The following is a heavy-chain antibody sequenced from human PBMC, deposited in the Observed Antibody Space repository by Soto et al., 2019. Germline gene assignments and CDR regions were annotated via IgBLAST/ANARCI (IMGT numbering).Heavy chain of an antibody. J-gene: IGHJ3*02. Sequence: SETLSLTCTVSGGSISSYYWSWIRQPPGRGLEWIGYSYYSGSTNYNPSLKSPVTISGDTSKNQCSLKLSSVTAAATAGYYCARRPYHDRSGYDRLGDAFNICGQGQMVTVSS. D-gene: IGHD3-22*01. CDR1: GGSISSYY. V-gene: IGHV4-59*01. CDR2: SYYSGST. CDR3: ARRPYHDRSGYDRLGDAFNI.